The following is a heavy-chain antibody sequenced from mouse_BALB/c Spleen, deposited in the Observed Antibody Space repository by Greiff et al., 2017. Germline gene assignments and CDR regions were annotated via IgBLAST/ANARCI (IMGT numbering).Heavy chain of an antibody. Sequence: EVQLQQSGPELVKPGASVKISCKASGYTFTDYNMHWVKQSHGKSLEWIGYIYPYNGGTDYNQKFKSKATLTVDNSTSTAYMELRSLTSEDSAVYYCAYDYDWYFDVWGAGTTVTVSS. J-gene: IGHJ1*01. CDR1: GYTFTDYN. CDR2: IYPYNGGT. V-gene: IGHV1S29*02. CDR3: AYDYDWYFDV. D-gene: IGHD2-4*01.